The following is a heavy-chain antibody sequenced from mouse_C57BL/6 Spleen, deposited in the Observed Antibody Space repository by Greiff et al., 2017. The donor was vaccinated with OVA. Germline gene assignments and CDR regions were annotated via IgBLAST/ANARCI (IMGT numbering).Heavy chain of an antibody. CDR2: ISSGGDYI. D-gene: IGHD1-1*01. CDR3: TREADYGSSHWYFDV. V-gene: IGHV5-9-1*02. CDR1: GFTFSSYA. Sequence: EVQRVESGEGLVKPGGSLKLSCAASGFTFSSYAMSWVRQTPEKRLEWVAYISSGGDYIYYADTVKGRFTISRDNARNTLYLQMSSLKSEDTAMYCGTREADYGSSHWYFDVWGTGPTVTVSS. J-gene: IGHJ1*03.